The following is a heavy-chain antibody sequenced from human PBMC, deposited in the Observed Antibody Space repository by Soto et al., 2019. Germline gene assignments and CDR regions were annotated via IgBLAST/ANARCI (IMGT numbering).Heavy chain of an antibody. CDR1: GDSISSYY. CDR2: IYYSGST. J-gene: IGHJ4*02. D-gene: IGHD6-13*01. Sequence: QVQLQESGPGLVKPSETLSLTCTVSGDSISSYYWSWIRQPPGKGLEWIGYIYYSGSTNYNPSLKSRVTISVDTSKNQFSLKLSSVTAADTAVYYCARMGMEQQLVLDYLGQGTLVTVSS. CDR3: ARMGMEQQLVLDY. V-gene: IGHV4-59*08.